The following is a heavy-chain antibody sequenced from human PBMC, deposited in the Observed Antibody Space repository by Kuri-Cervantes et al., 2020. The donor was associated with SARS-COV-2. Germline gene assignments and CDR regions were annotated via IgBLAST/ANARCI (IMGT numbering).Heavy chain of an antibody. J-gene: IGHJ5*02. D-gene: IGHD6-13*01. CDR3: ARGTLQQLVRNWFDP. CDR1: GYTFTGYY. Sequence: ASVKVSCKASGYTFTGYYMHWVRHAPGQGLEWMGWINPNSGGTNYAQKFQGRVTMTRDTSISTAYMELSRLRSDDTAVYYCARGTLQQLVRNWFDPWGQGTLVTVSS. CDR2: INPNSGGT. V-gene: IGHV1-2*02.